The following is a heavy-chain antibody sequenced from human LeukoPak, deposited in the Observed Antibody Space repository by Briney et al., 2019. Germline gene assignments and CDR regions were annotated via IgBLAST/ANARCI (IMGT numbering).Heavy chain of an antibody. J-gene: IGHJ4*02. Sequence: PSQTLFPTCTLSAGSPSIPYWHWIRQSPGKRLEWIGFVFYGGITNYNPSLKSRVTISLDTSKNQFSLELTAVTAADTAVYCCASGTVFGVITPQYFHYWGQGTRVTVSS. CDR3: ASGTVFGVITPQYFHY. D-gene: IGHD3-3*01. CDR1: AGSPSIPY. CDR2: VFYGGIT. V-gene: IGHV4-59*11.